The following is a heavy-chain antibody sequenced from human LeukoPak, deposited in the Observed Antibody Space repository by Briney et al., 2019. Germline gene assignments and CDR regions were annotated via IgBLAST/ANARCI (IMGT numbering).Heavy chain of an antibody. CDR2: IYYSGST. Sequence: SETLSLTCTVSGGSISSYYWSWIRQPPGKGLEWIGYIYYSGSTNYNPSLKSRVTISVDTSKNQFSLKLSSVTAADTAVYYCARSVGSGSYYNGPFDYWGQGTLVTVSS. V-gene: IGHV4-59*08. CDR1: GGSISSYY. J-gene: IGHJ4*02. D-gene: IGHD3-10*01. CDR3: ARSVGSGSYYNGPFDY.